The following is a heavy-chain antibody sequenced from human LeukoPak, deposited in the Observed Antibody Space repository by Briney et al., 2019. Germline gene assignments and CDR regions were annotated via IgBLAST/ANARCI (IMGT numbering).Heavy chain of an antibody. CDR1: GSSISSGSYY. CDR2: IYTSGST. CDR3: ARAPAIVVVPAANYYYYGMDV. J-gene: IGHJ6*02. Sequence: SQTLSLTCTVSGSSISSGSYYWSWIRQPAEKGLEWIGRIYTSGSTNYNPSLKSRVTISVDTSKNQFSLKLSSVTAADTAVYYCARAPAIVVVPAANYYYYGMDVWGQGTTVTVSS. V-gene: IGHV4-61*02. D-gene: IGHD2-2*01.